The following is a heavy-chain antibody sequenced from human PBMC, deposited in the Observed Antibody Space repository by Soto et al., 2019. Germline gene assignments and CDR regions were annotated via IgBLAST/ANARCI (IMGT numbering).Heavy chain of an antibody. D-gene: IGHD1-26*01. Sequence: SDTLSLSCTVLGVSIPICSCYWVLISDPPVKWLEWIGSIYYSGSTYYNPSLKSRVTISVDSSKNQFSLKLSSVTAADTAVYYCATQEVGGRYVNTFDPWGQGTLVTVS. CDR1: GVSIPICSCY. V-gene: IGHV4-39*01. J-gene: IGHJ5*02. CDR2: IYYSGST. CDR3: ATQEVGGRYVNTFDP.